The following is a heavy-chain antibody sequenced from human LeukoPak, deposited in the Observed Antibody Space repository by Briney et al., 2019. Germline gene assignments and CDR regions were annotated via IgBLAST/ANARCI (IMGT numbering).Heavy chain of an antibody. J-gene: IGHJ3*01. CDR3: ARHEFGSSSAAFDS. V-gene: IGHV4-34*01. CDR1: GGSFSGHI. Sequence: PSETLSLTCAVHGGSFSGHIWSWIRQPPGKGLEYIGEIYYSGHTNYNPSLRRRVTVSVDTSKSQFSLNMISVTAADTGVYYCARHEFGSSSAAFDSWGQGTMVIVSS. CDR2: IYYSGHT. D-gene: IGHD6-6*01.